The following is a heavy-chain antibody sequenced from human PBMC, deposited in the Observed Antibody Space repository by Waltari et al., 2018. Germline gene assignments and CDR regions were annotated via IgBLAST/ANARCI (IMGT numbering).Heavy chain of an antibody. CDR2: MNPNSGNT. J-gene: IGHJ4*02. D-gene: IGHD3-10*01. CDR3: ARMDGPYYYGSGSYPDY. V-gene: IGHV1-8*01. CDR1: GYTFTSYD. Sequence: QAQLVQSGAEAKKPGASVKVSCKASGYTFTSYDLNWVRQATGQGLEWMGWMNPNSGNTGYAQKFQGRVTMTRNTSISTAYMELSSLRSEDTAVYYCARMDGPYYYGSGSYPDYWGQGTLVTVSS.